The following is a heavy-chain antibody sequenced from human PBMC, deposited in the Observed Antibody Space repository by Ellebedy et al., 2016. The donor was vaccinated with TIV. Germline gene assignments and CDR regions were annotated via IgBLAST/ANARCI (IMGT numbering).Heavy chain of an antibody. J-gene: IGHJ4*02. V-gene: IGHV1-2*02. CDR2: INPYSGGT. CDR3: ARIDWDNDSSPDS. D-gene: IGHD6-13*01. CDR1: GYTFTGYC. Sequence: AASVKVSCKASGYTFTGYCMHWVRQAPGQGLEWMGWINPYSGGTNYAQKFQGRVTMTRDTSISTAYMELSRLRSDDTAVYNCARIDWDNDSSPDSWGQGTLVTVSS.